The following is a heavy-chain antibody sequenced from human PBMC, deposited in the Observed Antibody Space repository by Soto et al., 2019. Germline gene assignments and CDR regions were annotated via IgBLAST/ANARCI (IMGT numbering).Heavy chain of an antibody. D-gene: IGHD2-21*02. J-gene: IGHJ5*02. CDR2: ISAYNGNT. V-gene: IGHV1-18*04. CDR3: AKVGSGDCP. Sequence: QVQLVQSGAEVKKPGASVKVSCKASGYSFTSYGISWVRQAPGQGLDWMGWISAYNGNTKYAQDVQGRVTMTTDTSTSTAYMELRSLRSDDAAMYYCAKVGSGDCPWGQGTLVTVSS. CDR1: GYSFTSYG.